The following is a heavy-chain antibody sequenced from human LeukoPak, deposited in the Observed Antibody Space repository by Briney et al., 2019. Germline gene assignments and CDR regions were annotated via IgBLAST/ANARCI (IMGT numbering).Heavy chain of an antibody. D-gene: IGHD2-2*01. Sequence: SVKVSCKASGGTFSSYAISWVRQAPGQGLEWMGRIIPILGIANYAQKFQGRVTITADKSTSTAYMELSSLRSEDTAVYYCAKGDLNVVEAGAVKLSFAYWGQGILVTVSS. J-gene: IGHJ4*02. CDR2: IIPILGIA. CDR3: AKGDLNVVEAGAVKLSFAY. CDR1: GGTFSSYA. V-gene: IGHV1-69*04.